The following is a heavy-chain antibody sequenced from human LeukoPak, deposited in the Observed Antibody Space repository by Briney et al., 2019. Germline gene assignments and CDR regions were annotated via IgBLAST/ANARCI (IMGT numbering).Heavy chain of an antibody. CDR2: INGDGSST. V-gene: IGHV3-74*01. CDR1: GFTFSSYW. J-gene: IGHJ3*02. CDR3: ATANFHAFEI. D-gene: IGHD6-25*01. Sequence: PGGSLRLSCAASGFTFSSYWMPWVRQAPGKGLVWVSRINGDGSSTTYADSVRGRFTISRNNAKNTLYLEMNSLRVDDTATYYCATANFHAFEIWGQGTMVTVS.